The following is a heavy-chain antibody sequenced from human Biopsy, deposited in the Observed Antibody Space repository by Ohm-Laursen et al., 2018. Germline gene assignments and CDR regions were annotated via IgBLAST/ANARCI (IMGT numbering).Heavy chain of an antibody. V-gene: IGHV4-34*08. D-gene: IGHD2-15*01. CDR3: GNEVHGRDY. J-gene: IGHJ4*02. CDR2: INQSGRT. CDR1: GKTLSDYY. Sequence: GTLSLTCKVYGKTLSDYYWSWIRQPPGKGLEWIGQINQSGRTNYNPPLKSRVNMSADKSNNQFSLKLTSVTSADTAVYFCGNEVHGRDYWGLGALVTVSS.